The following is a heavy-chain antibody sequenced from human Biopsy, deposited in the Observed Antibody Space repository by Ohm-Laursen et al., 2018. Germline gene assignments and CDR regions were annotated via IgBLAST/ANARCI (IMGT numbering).Heavy chain of an antibody. V-gene: IGHV3-48*04. J-gene: IGHJ6*02. Sequence: SLRLSCAASEFTFSGYSMNWVCQAPGGGLEWVSYINVYSNKKYYADSVKGRFIVSRDNDKNSLYLQMNSLRAEDTAVYHCARSPGRDRMDVWGQGTTVIVSS. CDR2: INVYSNKK. CDR1: EFTFSGYS. CDR3: ARSPGRDRMDV. D-gene: IGHD1-14*01.